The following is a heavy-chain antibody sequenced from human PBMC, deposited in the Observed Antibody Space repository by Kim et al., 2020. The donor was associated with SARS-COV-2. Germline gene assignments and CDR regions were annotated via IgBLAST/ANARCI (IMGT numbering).Heavy chain of an antibody. CDR3: ARGYSVAGCSSSWYDY. D-gene: IGHD6-13*01. Sequence: SETLSLTCTASGCSISSSSYYWGWIRQPPGKGLEWIGSSDDSGSTYYNPSLKSRVTISVDTAKNQFPLKLSPVTAADTAVYYCARGYSVAGCSSSWYDYWGQGTLVTVSS. V-gene: IGHV4-39*01. CDR2: SDDSGST. J-gene: IGHJ4*02. CDR1: GCSISSSSYY.